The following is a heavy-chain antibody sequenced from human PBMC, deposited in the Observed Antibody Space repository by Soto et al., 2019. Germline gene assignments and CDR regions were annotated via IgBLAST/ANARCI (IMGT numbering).Heavy chain of an antibody. V-gene: IGHV3-23*01. Sequence: EVRLLESGGGLVQPGGSLRLSCAASGFTFSSYVMSWVRQAPGRGLQWVWAISGSGGRTYYADSVKGRFTISRDNSKNTLSLQMNSLRADDTAVYYCAAWGYNGLLDYWGQGILVTVSS. CDR3: AAWGYNGLLDY. D-gene: IGHD5-12*01. CDR1: GFTFSSYV. J-gene: IGHJ4*02. CDR2: ISGSGGRT.